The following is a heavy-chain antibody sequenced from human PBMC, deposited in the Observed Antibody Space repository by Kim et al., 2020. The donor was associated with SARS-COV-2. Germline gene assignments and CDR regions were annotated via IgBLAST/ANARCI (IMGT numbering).Heavy chain of an antibody. CDR1: GFTFSSYW. CDR2: IKQDGSEK. D-gene: IGHD2-2*01. V-gene: IGHV3-7*01. Sequence: GGSLRLSCAASGFTFSSYWMSWVRQAPGKGLEWVTNIKQDGSEKYYVDSVKGRFTISRDNAKNSLYLQMNSLRAEDTAVYYCARVCSSTSCYDDAFDIWGQGTMVTVSS. CDR3: ARVCSSTSCYDDAFDI. J-gene: IGHJ3*02.